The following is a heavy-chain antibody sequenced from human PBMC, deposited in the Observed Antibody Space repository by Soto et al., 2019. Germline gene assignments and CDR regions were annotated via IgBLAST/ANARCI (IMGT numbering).Heavy chain of an antibody. J-gene: IGHJ6*02. V-gene: IGHV3-48*02. CDR1: GFTFTNYN. Sequence: GGSLRLSCAASGFTFTNYNMNWVRQAPGKGLEWVSYISSRSSTIYYADSVKGRFTISRDDAKNSLFLQMNSLRDEDTAVYYCARDCGKGYGMDVWGQVPTVTVSS. CDR3: ARDCGKGYGMDV. CDR2: ISSRSSTI.